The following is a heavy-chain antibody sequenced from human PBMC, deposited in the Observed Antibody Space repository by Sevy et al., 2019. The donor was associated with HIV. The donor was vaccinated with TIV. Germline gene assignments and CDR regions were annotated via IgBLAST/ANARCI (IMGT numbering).Heavy chain of an antibody. CDR2: ISYDGTHK. V-gene: IGHV3-30-3*01. D-gene: IGHD2-8*01. J-gene: IGHJ4*02. CDR3: ARVAVSYCTNDCYHRFDY. Sequence: GGSLRLSCAASGFSFSHYAFLWVRQAPGKGLEWVSLISYDGTHKYYADSVKGRFTISRDNPNNTLFLQMTNMRPDDTAVYYCARVAVSYCTNDCYHRFDYWGQGTLVTVSS. CDR1: GFSFSHYA.